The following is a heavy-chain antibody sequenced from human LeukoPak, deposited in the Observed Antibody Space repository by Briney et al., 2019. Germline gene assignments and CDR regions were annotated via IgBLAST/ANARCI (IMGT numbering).Heavy chain of an antibody. Sequence: ASVKVSCKASGYTFTSYGISWVRQAPGQGLEWMGWISAYNGNAGYAQKFQDKVTMTRDTSISTAYMELSSLRSEDTAIYYCARGAWYNSAYTALHYFDYWGQGTLVTVSS. V-gene: IGHV1-18*01. CDR1: GYTFTSYG. D-gene: IGHD6-19*01. CDR3: ARGAWYNSAYTALHYFDY. J-gene: IGHJ4*02. CDR2: ISAYNGNA.